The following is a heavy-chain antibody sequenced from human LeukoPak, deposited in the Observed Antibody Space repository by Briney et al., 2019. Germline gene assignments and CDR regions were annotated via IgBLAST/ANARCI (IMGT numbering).Heavy chain of an antibody. CDR3: ARDNSYGLFDY. CDR2: ITPIFGTA. D-gene: IGHD5-18*01. CDR1: GGTFSSYA. V-gene: IGHV1-69*06. J-gene: IGHJ4*02. Sequence: SVKVSCKASGGTFSSYAISWVRQAPGQGLEWMGGITPIFGTANYAQKFQGRVTITADKSTSTAYMELSSLRSEDTAVYYCARDNSYGLFDYWGQGTLVTVSS.